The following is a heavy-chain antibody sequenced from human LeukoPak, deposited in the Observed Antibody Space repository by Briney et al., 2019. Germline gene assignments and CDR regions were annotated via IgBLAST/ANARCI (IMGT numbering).Heavy chain of an antibody. CDR3: AKDLSPTSSSWYRVLYYGMDV. D-gene: IGHD6-13*01. CDR1: GFTFSSYG. CDR2: ISYDGSNK. Sequence: GGSLRLSCAASGFTFSSYGMHWVRQAPGKGLGWVAVISYDGSNKYYADSVKGRFTISRDNSKNPLYLQMNSLRAEDTAVYYCAKDLSPTSSSWYRVLYYGMDVWGQGTTVTVSS. J-gene: IGHJ6*02. V-gene: IGHV3-30*18.